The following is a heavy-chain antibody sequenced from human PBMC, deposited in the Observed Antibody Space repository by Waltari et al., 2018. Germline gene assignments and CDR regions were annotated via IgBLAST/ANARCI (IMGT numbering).Heavy chain of an antibody. CDR3: GRDVYGDYVGGGGGAFDI. CDR1: GFTLSTYS. CDR2: ISSRSYI. D-gene: IGHD4-17*01. J-gene: IGHJ3*02. V-gene: IGHV3-21*01. Sequence: EVQLVESGGGLVKPGGSLRLSCAASGFTLSTYSMPWVRQAPGKGLEWVSSISSRSYIYYVDSVKGRFTISRDNAKNSLYLQMNSLRAEDTAVYYCGRDVYGDYVGGGGGAFDIWGQGTMVTVSS.